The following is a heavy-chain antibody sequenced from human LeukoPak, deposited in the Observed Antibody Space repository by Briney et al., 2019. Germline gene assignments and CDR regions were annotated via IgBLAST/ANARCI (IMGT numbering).Heavy chain of an antibody. CDR1: GFTFSSYG. D-gene: IGHD5-24*01. CDR2: ISYDGTNK. Sequence: PGGSLRLSCAASGFTFSSYGMHWVRQAPGKGLEWVAVISYDGTNKYYADSVRGRFTISRDNSKNALYLQMNSLRAEDTALYYCARADRWLQSRIDYWGQGTLVTVSS. CDR3: ARADRWLQSRIDY. V-gene: IGHV3-30*19. J-gene: IGHJ4*02.